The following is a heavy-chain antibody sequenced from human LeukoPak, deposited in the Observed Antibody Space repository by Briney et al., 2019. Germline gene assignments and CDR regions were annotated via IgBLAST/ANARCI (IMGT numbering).Heavy chain of an antibody. CDR3: AKDLVAVPGNKSFAY. CDR2: ISGSGGST. CDR1: GFTFSTYD. D-gene: IGHD6-19*01. Sequence: GGSLRPSSAASGFTFSTYDMTWVRQAPGKRLEWVSSISGSGGSTYYADSVKGRFTTSRDNSKNTLYLQMNRLRAEDTAVYYCAKDLVAVPGNKSFAYWGQRTLVTVSS. J-gene: IGHJ4*02. V-gene: IGHV3-23*01.